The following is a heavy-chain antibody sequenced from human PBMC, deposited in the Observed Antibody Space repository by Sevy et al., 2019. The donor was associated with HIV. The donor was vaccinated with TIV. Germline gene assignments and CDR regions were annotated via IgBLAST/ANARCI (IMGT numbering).Heavy chain of an antibody. J-gene: IGHJ4*02. Sequence: GGSLRLSCAASGFSFCKYWMSWVRQAPGKGLEWVANIKEDGSQKNYLESVKGRFTISRDNAKNLLYLQMNNLRADDTAVYYCARDPDILSGYPSHYFDYWGQGTLVTVSS. V-gene: IGHV3-7*01. D-gene: IGHD3-9*01. CDR1: GFSFCKYW. CDR3: ARDPDILSGYPSHYFDY. CDR2: IKEDGSQK.